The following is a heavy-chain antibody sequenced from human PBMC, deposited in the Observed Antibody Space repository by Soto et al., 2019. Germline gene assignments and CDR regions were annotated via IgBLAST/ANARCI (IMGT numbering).Heavy chain of an antibody. CDR1: GFSLSTSGVG. D-gene: IGHD3-9*01. V-gene: IGHV2-5*02. CDR3: AHKGPEDWPLDY. Sequence: QITLKESGPTLVRPTQTLTLTCAFSGFSLSTSGVGVGWIRQPRGKALEWLAVIYWDDSKHYSPSLRSRLTITKDTSKNQVVLTMTNMDPMDTGTYYCAHKGPEDWPLDYWGQGTLVTVSS. J-gene: IGHJ4*02. CDR2: IYWDDSK.